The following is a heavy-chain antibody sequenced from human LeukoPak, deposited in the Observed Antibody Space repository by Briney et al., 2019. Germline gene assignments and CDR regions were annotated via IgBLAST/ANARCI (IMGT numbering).Heavy chain of an antibody. V-gene: IGHV5-51*01. D-gene: IGHD4/OR15-4a*01. J-gene: IGHJ5*02. Sequence: SCAASGFTFINYYMRWVRQKPGRGLEGMGIISSAGSLTSYSPSFQGQVTMSADKSINTVYLQLSSLTASDPAMYYCARHWWGPDIGNAANWFDPWGQGTLVTVTS. CDR3: ARHWWGPDIGNAANWFDP. CDR1: GFTFINYY. CDR2: ISSAGSLT.